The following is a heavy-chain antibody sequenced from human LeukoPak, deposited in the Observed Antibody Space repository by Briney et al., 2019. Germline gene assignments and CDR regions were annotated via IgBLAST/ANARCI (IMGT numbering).Heavy chain of an antibody. CDR1: GFTFSSYA. CDR2: ISSSSSYI. D-gene: IGHD6-6*01. J-gene: IGHJ3*02. V-gene: IGHV3-21*01. CDR3: ATNFIAARGAFDI. Sequence: KPGGSLRLSCAASGFTFSSYAMNWVRQAPGKGLEWVSSISSSSSYIYYADSVKGRFTISRDNAKNSLYLQMNSLRAEDTAVYYCATNFIAARGAFDIWGQGTMVTVSS.